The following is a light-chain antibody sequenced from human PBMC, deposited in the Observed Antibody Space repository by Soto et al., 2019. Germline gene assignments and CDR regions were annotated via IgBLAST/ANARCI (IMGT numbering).Light chain of an antibody. CDR1: SSDVGAYKY. Sequence: QSALTQPPSASESPGQSVTISCTGTSSDVGAYKYVSWYQQYPGKAPKLMIYEVSKRPSGVPARFSGSKSGNTASLTVSGLQSEDEADYYCTSYIGSDTGVFGGGTQLTVL. J-gene: IGLJ3*02. CDR2: EVS. CDR3: TSYIGSDTGV. V-gene: IGLV2-8*01.